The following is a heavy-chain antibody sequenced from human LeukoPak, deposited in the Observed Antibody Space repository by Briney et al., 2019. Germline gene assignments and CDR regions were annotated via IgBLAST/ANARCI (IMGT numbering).Heavy chain of an antibody. CDR2: IYYSGTT. Sequence: TTSETLSLTCTVSGGSISSSPYYWGWIRQPPGKGLEWIGSIYYSGTTHYSPSLESRVTISVDTSKNQFSLELASVTAADTAIYYCAKGAGGFSYYNWFDPWGQGTLVTVSS. V-gene: IGHV4-39*07. J-gene: IGHJ5*02. CDR3: AKGAGGFSYYNWFDP. D-gene: IGHD5-18*01. CDR1: GGSISSSPYY.